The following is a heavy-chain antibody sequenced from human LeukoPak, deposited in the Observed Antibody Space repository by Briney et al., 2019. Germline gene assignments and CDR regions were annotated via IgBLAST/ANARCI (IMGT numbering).Heavy chain of an antibody. CDR1: GVSVSGYF. CDR3: GGSGSYYNFFDY. Sequence: SETLSLTCTVSGVSVSGYFWSWIRQPPGKGLEWVAYIHYTGTTNYNPSLKSRLIISVDTSKNQFALKLSSVTAADTAVYSCGGSGSYYNFFDYWGQGTLVTVSS. J-gene: IGHJ4*02. V-gene: IGHV4-59*02. CDR2: IHYTGTT. D-gene: IGHD3-10*01.